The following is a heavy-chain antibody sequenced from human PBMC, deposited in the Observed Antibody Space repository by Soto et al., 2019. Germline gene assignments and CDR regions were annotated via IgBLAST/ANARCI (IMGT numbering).Heavy chain of an antibody. CDR2: TYYRSKWYN. D-gene: IGHD6-13*01. Sequence: QVQLQQSGPGLVKPSQTLSLTCAISGDSVSSNSAAWNWIRQSPSRGLEWLGRTYYRSKWYNDYAVSVKSRITINPDTSKNQFSLQLNSVTPEDTAVYYCARDRIAAAFIKVWDYYYGMDVWGQGTTVTVSS. CDR3: ARDRIAAAFIKVWDYYYGMDV. J-gene: IGHJ6*02. V-gene: IGHV6-1*01. CDR1: GDSVSSNSAA.